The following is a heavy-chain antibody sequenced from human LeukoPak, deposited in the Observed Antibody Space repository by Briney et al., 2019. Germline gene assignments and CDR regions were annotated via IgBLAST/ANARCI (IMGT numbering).Heavy chain of an antibody. D-gene: IGHD3-22*01. CDR3: ARIGFWYDSSGYGDY. CDR2: INTNTGNP. Sequence: ASVKVSCKASGYTFTSYAMNWVRQAPGQGLEWMGWINTNTGNPTYAQGFTGRFVFSLDTSVSTAYLQISSLKAEDTAVYYCARIGFWYDSSGYGDYWGQGTLVTVSS. CDR1: GYTFTSYA. J-gene: IGHJ4*02. V-gene: IGHV7-4-1*02.